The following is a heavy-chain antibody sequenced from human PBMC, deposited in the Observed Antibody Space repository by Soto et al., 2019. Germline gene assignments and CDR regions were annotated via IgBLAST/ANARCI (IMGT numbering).Heavy chain of an antibody. D-gene: IGHD5-12*01. J-gene: IGHJ6*02. CDR3: ARDLSGYDFPLSYYYYGMDV. CDR2: ISYDGSNK. CDR1: GFTFSSYA. V-gene: IGHV3-30-3*01. Sequence: GGSLRLSCAASGFTFSSYAMHWVRQAPGKGLEWVAVISYDGSNKYYADSVKGRFTISRDNSKNTLYLQMNSLRAEDTAVYYCARDLSGYDFPLSYYYYGMDVWGQGTTVTVSS.